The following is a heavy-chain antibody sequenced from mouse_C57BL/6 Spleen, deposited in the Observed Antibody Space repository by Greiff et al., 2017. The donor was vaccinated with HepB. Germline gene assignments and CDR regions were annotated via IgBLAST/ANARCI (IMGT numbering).Heavy chain of an antibody. CDR2: IYPGDGDT. CDR1: GYAFSSYW. Sequence: QVQLQQSGAELVKPGASVKISCKASGYAFSSYWMNWVKQRPGKGLEWIGQIYPGDGDTNYNGKFKGKATLTADKSSSTAYMQLSSLTSEDSAVYFCAREGRVYDYDLWYFDVWGTGTTVTVSS. J-gene: IGHJ1*03. V-gene: IGHV1-80*01. D-gene: IGHD2-4*01. CDR3: AREGRVYDYDLWYFDV.